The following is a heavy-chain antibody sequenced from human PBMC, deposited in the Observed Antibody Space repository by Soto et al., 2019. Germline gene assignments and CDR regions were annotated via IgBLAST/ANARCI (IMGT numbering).Heavy chain of an antibody. Sequence: PGGSLRLSCAASGFTFSSYGMHWVRQAPGKGLEWVAVIWYDGSNKYYADSVKGRFTISRDNSKNTLYLQMNSLRAEDTAVYYCARESHYYYMDVWGKGTTVTVSS. J-gene: IGHJ6*03. CDR2: IWYDGSNK. V-gene: IGHV3-33*01. CDR3: ARESHYYYMDV. CDR1: GFTFSSYG.